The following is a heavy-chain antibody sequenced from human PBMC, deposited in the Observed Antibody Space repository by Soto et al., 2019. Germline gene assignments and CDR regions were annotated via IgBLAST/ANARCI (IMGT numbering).Heavy chain of an antibody. CDR3: ARVGDGTNGVCFAYFDY. CDR1: GGSISSGGYS. Sequence: QVQLQESGSGLLKPSQTLSLTCTVSGGSISSGGYSWSWIRQPPGKGLEWIGYIYHSGSTYYNPSLKSRVTVSIDRSKNQFSLELTSVTAADTAVYFCARVGDGTNGVCFAYFDYWGQGTLVTVSS. J-gene: IGHJ4*02. CDR2: IYHSGST. D-gene: IGHD2-8*01. V-gene: IGHV4-30-2*01.